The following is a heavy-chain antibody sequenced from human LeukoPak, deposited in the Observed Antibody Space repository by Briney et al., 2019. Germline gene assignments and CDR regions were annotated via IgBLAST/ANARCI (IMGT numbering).Heavy chain of an antibody. V-gene: IGHV1-69*05. J-gene: IGHJ4*02. Sequence: SVKVSCNASGGTFSSYAISWVRQAPGQGLEWMGGIIPIFGTANYAQKFQGRVTITTDESTSTAYMELSSLRSEDTAVYYCASQGAYDYDSIHFDYWGQGTLVTVSS. CDR1: GGTFSSYA. D-gene: IGHD3-22*01. CDR3: ASQGAYDYDSIHFDY. CDR2: IIPIFGTA.